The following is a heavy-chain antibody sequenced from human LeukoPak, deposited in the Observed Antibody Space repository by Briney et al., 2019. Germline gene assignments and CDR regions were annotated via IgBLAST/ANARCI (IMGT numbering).Heavy chain of an antibody. CDR2: INPNSGGT. Sequence: ASVKVSCKASGYAFTGYYMHWVRQAPGQGLEWMGRINPNSGGTNYAQKFQGRVTMTRDTSISTAYMELSRLRSDDTAVYYCAREGDYGDEPQGWGQGTLVTVSS. J-gene: IGHJ4*02. V-gene: IGHV1-2*06. CDR1: GYAFTGYY. D-gene: IGHD4-17*01. CDR3: AREGDYGDEPQG.